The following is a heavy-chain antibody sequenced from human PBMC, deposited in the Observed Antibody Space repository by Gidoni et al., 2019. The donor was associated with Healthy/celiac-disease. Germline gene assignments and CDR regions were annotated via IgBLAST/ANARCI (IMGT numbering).Heavy chain of an antibody. CDR1: GFTFDAYA. J-gene: IGHJ6*03. D-gene: IGHD6-6*01. V-gene: IGHV3-9*01. CDR2: ISWNSGSI. Sequence: EVQLVESGGGLVQPGRSLRLSCAASGFTFDAYAMHWVRQAPGKGLEWVSGISWNSGSIGYADSVKGRFTISRDNAKNSLYLQMNSLRAEDTALYYCAKGYGSSSSFYYYYMDVWGKGTTVTVSS. CDR3: AKGYGSSSSFYYYYMDV.